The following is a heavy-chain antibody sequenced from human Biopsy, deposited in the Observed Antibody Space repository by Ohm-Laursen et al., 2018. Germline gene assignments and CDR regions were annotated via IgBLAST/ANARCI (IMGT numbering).Heavy chain of an antibody. J-gene: IGHJ4*02. CDR3: ARERQFRFLEGAFDY. V-gene: IGHV4-59*01. CDR1: GGSISDDY. D-gene: IGHD3-3*01. Sequence: SDTLSLTCTVSGGSISDDYWNWIRQPPGKGLQVIGYISSGGRAKYNPSLKSRLTISLDTSKNQLSLRLNSVTAADSAIYYCARERQFRFLEGAFDYWGQGILVTVSS. CDR2: ISSGGRA.